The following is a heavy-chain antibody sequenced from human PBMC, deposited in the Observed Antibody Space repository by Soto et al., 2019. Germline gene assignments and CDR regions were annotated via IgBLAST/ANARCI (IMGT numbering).Heavy chain of an antibody. J-gene: IGHJ5*02. Sequence: GGSLRLSCAASGFTFSDYYMSWIRQAPGKGLEWVSYISSSGSTIYYADSVKGRFTISRDNAKNSLYLQMDSLRAEDTAVYYCARDPNRLVGARDIPSWGQGTLVTVSS. CDR1: GFTFSDYY. CDR2: ISSSGSTI. V-gene: IGHV3-11*01. CDR3: ARDPNRLVGARDIPS. D-gene: IGHD1-26*01.